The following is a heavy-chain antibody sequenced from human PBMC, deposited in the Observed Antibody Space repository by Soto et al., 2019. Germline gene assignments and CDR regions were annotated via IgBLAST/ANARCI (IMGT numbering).Heavy chain of an antibody. CDR1: SGSISSSNYY. V-gene: IGHV4-39*01. CDR2: IYYSGSI. J-gene: IGHJ4*02. D-gene: IGHD2-21*01. Sequence: QLQLQESGPGLVKPSETLSLTCTVSSGSISSSNYYWGWIRQPPGKGLEWIGSIYYSGSIYYNPSLESRVTLSVDTSTNQFSLKVNSVTAADTAVYYCARRRVSCSDNWGQGTQVTVSS. CDR3: ARRRVSCSDN.